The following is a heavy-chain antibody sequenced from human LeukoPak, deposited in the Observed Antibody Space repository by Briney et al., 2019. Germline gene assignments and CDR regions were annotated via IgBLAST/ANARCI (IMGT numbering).Heavy chain of an antibody. CDR2: INPNSGGT. D-gene: IGHD5-24*01. V-gene: IGHV1-2*02. Sequence: ASVTVSCKASGYTFTGYYMHWVRQAPGQGLEWMGWINPNSGGTNYAQKFQGRFTLTRETFISTAYMELSSLRSDDTAVYYCVRAMAPLDTFNYQYAMDVWGQGTMVTVSS. CDR1: GYTFTGYY. J-gene: IGHJ6*02. CDR3: VRAMAPLDTFNYQYAMDV.